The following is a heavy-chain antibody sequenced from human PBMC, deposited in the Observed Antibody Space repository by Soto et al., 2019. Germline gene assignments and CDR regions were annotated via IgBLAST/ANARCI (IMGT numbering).Heavy chain of an antibody. D-gene: IGHD3-9*01. CDR3: AGGSLRYFDWSFRNWFDP. V-gene: IGHV4-34*01. CDR2: INHSGST. Sequence: QVQLQQWGAGLLKPSETLSLTCAVYGGSFSGYYWSWIRQPPGKGLEWIGEINHSGSTNYNPSLKSRVTISVDPSKNQFSLQLSSVTAADTAVYYCAGGSLRYFDWSFRNWFDPWGQGTLVTVSS. CDR1: GGSFSGYY. J-gene: IGHJ5*02.